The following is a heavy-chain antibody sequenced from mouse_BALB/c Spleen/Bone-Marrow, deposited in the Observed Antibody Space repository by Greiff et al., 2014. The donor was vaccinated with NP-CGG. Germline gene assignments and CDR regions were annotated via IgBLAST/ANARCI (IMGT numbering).Heavy chain of an antibody. Sequence: VQLQESGAELARPGASVKLSCKASGYTFTSYWMQWVKQRPGQGLEWIGAIYPGDGDTRYTQKFKGKATLTADKSSSTAYMQLSSWASEDSAGYYGARGFPFYHWGQGTTLTGSS. CDR3: ARGFPFYH. V-gene: IGHV1-87*01. CDR2: IYPGDGDT. CDR1: GYTFTSYW. J-gene: IGHJ2*01.